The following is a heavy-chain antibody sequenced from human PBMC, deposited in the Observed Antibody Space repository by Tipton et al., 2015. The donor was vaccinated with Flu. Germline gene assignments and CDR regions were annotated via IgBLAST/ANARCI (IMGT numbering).Heavy chain of an antibody. Sequence: GLVKPSETLALSFGVSGDSTRSSINYWGWIRQPPGKGLEWIGNTFHSGSSYLSPSLKNRFTISIDTSKNQFSLKLSSMTAADTAVYYCARRDYSNYVSEPKNWFDPWGQGALVTVSS. CDR3: ARRDYSNYVSEPKNWFDP. CDR1: GDSTRSSINY. V-gene: IGHV4-39*07. CDR2: TFHSGSS. J-gene: IGHJ5*02. D-gene: IGHD4-11*01.